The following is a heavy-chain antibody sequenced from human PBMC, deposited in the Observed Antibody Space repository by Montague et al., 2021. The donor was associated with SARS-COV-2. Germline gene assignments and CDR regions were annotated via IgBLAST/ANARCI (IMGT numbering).Heavy chain of an antibody. CDR2: TYYRSKWYN. CDR3: ARDDPYCTNGVCYTGNWFDP. CDR1: GDSVSSNSAA. J-gene: IGHJ5*02. D-gene: IGHD2-8*01. V-gene: IGHV6-1*01. Sequence: CAISGDSVSSNSAAWNWIRQSPSRGLEWLGRTYYRSKWYNDYAVSVKSRITINPDTSKNQLSLQLNSMTPEDTAVYYCARDDPYCTNGVCYTGNWFDPWGQGTLVTVSS.